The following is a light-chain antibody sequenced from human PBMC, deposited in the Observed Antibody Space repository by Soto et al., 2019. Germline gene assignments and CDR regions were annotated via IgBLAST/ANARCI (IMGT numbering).Light chain of an antibody. CDR2: EVS. Sequence: QSSLTQPAYVSGSPGQSITISCTGTSSDVGGYNYVSWYQQHPGKAPKLMIYEVSNRPSGVSNRFSGSKSGNTASLTISGLQAEDEADYYCSSYTSSSTLVFGTGTRSPS. CDR3: SSYTSSSTLV. V-gene: IGLV2-14*01. J-gene: IGLJ1*01. CDR1: SSDVGGYNY.